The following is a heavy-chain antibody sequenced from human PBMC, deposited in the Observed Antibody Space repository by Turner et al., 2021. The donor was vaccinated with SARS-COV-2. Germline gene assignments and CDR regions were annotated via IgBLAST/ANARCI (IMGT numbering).Heavy chain of an antibody. CDR1: GFTFSSYG. D-gene: IGHD4-17*01. Sequence: QVKLVESGGGVVQPGRSLRLSCAASGFTFSSYGMHWVPQAPGKGLEWVAVILYDGSNKFYADSVKGRFTISRDNSKNTLYLQMNSLRAEDTAVYYCARDQLGDYVTLDYWGQGTLVTVSS. V-gene: IGHV3-33*01. CDR2: ILYDGSNK. J-gene: IGHJ4*02. CDR3: ARDQLGDYVTLDY.